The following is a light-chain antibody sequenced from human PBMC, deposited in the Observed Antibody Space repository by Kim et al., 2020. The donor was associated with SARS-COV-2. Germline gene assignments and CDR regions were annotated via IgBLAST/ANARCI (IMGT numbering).Light chain of an antibody. CDR1: SLRNYY. CDR2: RKD. V-gene: IGLV3-19*02. Sequence: SSELTQDPAVSVALGQTVRITCQGDSLRNYYASWDQQKPGQAPVRVIYRKDNRPAGIPDRFSGSGAGNTASLTITGAQAEDEADYYCNSWDTSGNHWVFGGGTQLTVL. J-gene: IGLJ3*02. CDR3: NSWDTSGNHWV.